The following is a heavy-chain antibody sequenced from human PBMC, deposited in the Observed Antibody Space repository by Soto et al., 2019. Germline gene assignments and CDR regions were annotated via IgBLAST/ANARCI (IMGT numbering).Heavy chain of an antibody. CDR3: ARDLTTVHWYFDL. D-gene: IGHD4-17*01. CDR1: GFTFSSYS. CDR2: ISSSSSYI. V-gene: IGHV3-21*01. J-gene: IGHJ2*01. Sequence: EVQLVESGGGLVKPGGSLRLSCAASGFTFSSYSMNWVRQSPGKGLEWVSSISSSSSYIYYADSVKGRFTISRDNAKNSRYLQMNSLRAEDTAVYYCARDLTTVHWYFDLWGRGTLVTVSS.